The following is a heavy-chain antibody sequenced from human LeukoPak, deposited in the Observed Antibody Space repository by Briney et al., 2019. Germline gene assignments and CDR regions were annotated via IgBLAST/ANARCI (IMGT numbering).Heavy chain of an antibody. CDR1: GFPFSGSG. J-gene: IGHJ5*02. D-gene: IGHD1-7*01. V-gene: IGHV3-74*01. CDR2: TNSDGSST. Sequence: GGSLRLSCAASGFPFSGSGMHWVRQAPGKGLVWVSRTNSDGSSTTYADSVKGRFTISRDNAKNTLYLQMSGLRAEDTAVYYCARLNWNYPNHWGQGTLVTVSS. CDR3: ARLNWNYPNH.